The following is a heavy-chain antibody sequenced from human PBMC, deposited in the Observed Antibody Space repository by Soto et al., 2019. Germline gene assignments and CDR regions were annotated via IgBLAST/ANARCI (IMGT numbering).Heavy chain of an antibody. J-gene: IGHJ4*01. V-gene: IGHV3-23*01. CDR1: GFTFSSYA. CDR3: TTSLCSAASSEIYCFDY. D-gene: IGHD2-2*01. CDR2: ISGSATST. Sequence: EVQLLESGGGLVQPGESLSLSCAGSGFTFSSYAMSWVRQAPGKGLEWVAAISGSATSTYYADSVKGRFTISRDNSKNTLFLLRISLRSYATAVSYCTTSLCSAASSEIYCFDYWGHITLVTVSS.